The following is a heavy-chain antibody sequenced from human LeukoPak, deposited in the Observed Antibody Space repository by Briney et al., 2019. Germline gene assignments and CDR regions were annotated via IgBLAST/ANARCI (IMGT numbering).Heavy chain of an antibody. CDR3: ARVDFWSGYPDYLDY. CDR1: GFTFRSYW. D-gene: IGHD3-3*01. CDR2: INNDGSST. V-gene: IGHV3-74*01. J-gene: IGHJ4*02. Sequence: GGSLRLSCAASGFTFRSYWMHWVRQAPGKGLVWVSRINNDGSSTSYADSVKGRFTISRDNAKNTLYLQMNSLRAEDTAVYYCARVDFWSGYPDYLDYWGQGTLVTVSS.